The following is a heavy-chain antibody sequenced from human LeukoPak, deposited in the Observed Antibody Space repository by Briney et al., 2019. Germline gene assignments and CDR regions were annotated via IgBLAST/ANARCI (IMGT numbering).Heavy chain of an antibody. V-gene: IGHV4-34*01. CDR2: INHRGGA. CDR1: GGSFSGYH. J-gene: IGHJ4*02. D-gene: IGHD4-23*01. Sequence: SETLSLTCAVSGGSFSGYHLNWIRQSPGKGLEWIAEINHRGGANYNASLKSRVTISVDTSKNQFYLKLRSVTAADTAVYYCARDPTTVENVPYYFDDWGQGTLVTVSS. CDR3: ARDPTTVENVPYYFDD.